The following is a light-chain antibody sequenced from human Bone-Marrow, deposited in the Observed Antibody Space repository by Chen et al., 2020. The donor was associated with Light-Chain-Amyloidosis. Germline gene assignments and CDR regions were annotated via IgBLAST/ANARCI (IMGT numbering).Light chain of an antibody. CDR1: SSDVGGDNH. CDR3: SAYTSTNTLV. CDR2: EVT. Sequence: QSALTQPSSVSGSPGQSITISCTGTSSDVGGDNHVSWYQQHPDKAPKIMICEVTNRPSWVPTRFSGSKSDNTASLTISGLQTEDEADYFFSAYTSTNTLVFGSGTRVTVL. V-gene: IGLV2-14*01. J-gene: IGLJ1*01.